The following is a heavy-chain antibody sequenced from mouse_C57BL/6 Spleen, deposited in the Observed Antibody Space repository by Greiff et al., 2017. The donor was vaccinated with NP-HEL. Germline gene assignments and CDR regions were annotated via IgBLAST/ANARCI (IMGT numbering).Heavy chain of an antibody. D-gene: IGHD2-5*01. J-gene: IGHJ1*03. V-gene: IGHV1-18*01. CDR1: GYTFTDYN. CDR3: ARWDYSNYGYFDV. CDR2: INPNNGGT. Sequence: VQLQQSGPELVKPGASVKIPCKASGYTFTDYNMDWVKQSHGKSLEWIGDINPNNGGTIYNQKFKGKATLTVDKSSSTAYMELRSLTSEDTAVYYCARWDYSNYGYFDVWGTGTTVTVSS.